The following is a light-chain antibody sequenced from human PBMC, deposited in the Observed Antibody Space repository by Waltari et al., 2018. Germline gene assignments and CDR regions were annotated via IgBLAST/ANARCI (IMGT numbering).Light chain of an antibody. Sequence: SYELTHPPSVSMSPGQTANISCSATKLGNKYVCWYHQKPGQSPVLVIYQDVKRSSGIPERFSGSNSGNTATLTISGTQAMDEADYYCQTWDSTYVVFGGGTTLTVL. V-gene: IGLV3-1*01. CDR1: KLGNKY. J-gene: IGLJ2*01. CDR3: QTWDSTYVV. CDR2: QDV.